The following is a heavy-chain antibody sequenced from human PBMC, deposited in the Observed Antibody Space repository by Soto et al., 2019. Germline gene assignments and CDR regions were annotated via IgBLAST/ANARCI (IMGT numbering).Heavy chain of an antibody. D-gene: IGHD2-21*02. J-gene: IGHJ6*02. Sequence: QVQLVQSGAEVKKPGASVKVSCKASGYTFTSYGISWVRQAPGQGLEWMGWISAYNGNTNYAQKLQGRVTMTTDTSTSTAYKELRSLRSDDTAVYYCARDKTDIVVVTAISTYGMDVWGQGTTVTVSS. V-gene: IGHV1-18*01. CDR1: GYTFTSYG. CDR2: ISAYNGNT. CDR3: ARDKTDIVVVTAISTYGMDV.